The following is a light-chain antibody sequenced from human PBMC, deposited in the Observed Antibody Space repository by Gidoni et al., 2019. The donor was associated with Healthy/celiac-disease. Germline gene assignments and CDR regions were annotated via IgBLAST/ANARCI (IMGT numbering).Light chain of an antibody. Sequence: EIVMPRSPATLSVSPGERATLSCSASQSVSSNLAWYQQKPGQAPRLLIYGASTRATGIPARFSGSGSGKEFTLTISSLQSEDFAVYYCQQYNNWPITFGQGTRVEIK. CDR1: QSVSSN. V-gene: IGKV3-15*01. J-gene: IGKJ5*01. CDR2: GAS. CDR3: QQYNNWPIT.